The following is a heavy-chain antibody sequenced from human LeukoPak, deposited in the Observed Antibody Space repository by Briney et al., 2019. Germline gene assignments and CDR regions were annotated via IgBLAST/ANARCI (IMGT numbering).Heavy chain of an antibody. J-gene: IGHJ4*02. CDR2: INAGNGNT. V-gene: IGHV1-3*01. CDR1: VYTYTSYA. D-gene: IGHD4-17*01. CDR3: ARDRSNRDYGDYEGGFDY. Sequence: ASVKVSCKASVYTYTSYAMHWVRQAPGQRLEWMGWINAGNGNTKYSQKFQGRVTITRDTSASTAYMELSSLRSEDTAVYYCARDRSNRDYGDYEGGFDYWGQGTLVTVSS.